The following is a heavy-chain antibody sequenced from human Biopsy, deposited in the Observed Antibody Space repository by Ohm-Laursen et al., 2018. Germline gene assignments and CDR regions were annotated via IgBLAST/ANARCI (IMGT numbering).Heavy chain of an antibody. D-gene: IGHD2/OR15-2a*01. CDR2: ISYDGSKT. J-gene: IGHJ6*02. CDR3: AKDKGTFNFYYYGMDV. Sequence: SLRLSCAAPGFTFSNSGMHWVRQAPGKGLEWVAAISYDGSKTDYGDSVKGRLNISRDNSKNTLDLQMSSLRVEDTAVYFCAKDKGTFNFYYYGMDVWGQGTTITVSS. CDR1: GFTFSNSG. V-gene: IGHV3-30*18.